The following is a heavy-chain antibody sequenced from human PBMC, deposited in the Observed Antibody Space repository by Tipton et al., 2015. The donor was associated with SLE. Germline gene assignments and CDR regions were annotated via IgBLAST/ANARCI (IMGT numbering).Heavy chain of an antibody. D-gene: IGHD6-13*01. CDR2: VYK. CDR3: ARKRQGSSWYHWYFDL. CDR1: GVSISNYY. J-gene: IGHJ2*01. Sequence: TLSLTCYVTGVSISNYYWTWIRQSPGKGLEWIGNVYKNYNPSLKSRVTISVDTSKKQFSLKLRSVTAADTAVYYCARKRQGSSWYHWYFDLWGRGTLVTVSS. V-gene: IGHV4-59*07.